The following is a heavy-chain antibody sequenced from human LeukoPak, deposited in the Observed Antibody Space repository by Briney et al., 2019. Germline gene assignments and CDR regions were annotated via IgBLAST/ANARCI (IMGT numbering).Heavy chain of an antibody. D-gene: IGHD6-13*01. CDR2: INPNSGGT. V-gene: IGHV1-2*02. Sequence: ASVKVSCKASGYTFTSYYMHWVRQAPGQGLEWMGWINPNSGGTNYAQKFQGRVTMTRDTSISTAYMELSRLRSDDTAVYYCARIFSAAGTNNWFDPWGQGTLVTVSS. CDR3: ARIFSAAGTNNWFDP. CDR1: GYTFTSYY. J-gene: IGHJ5*02.